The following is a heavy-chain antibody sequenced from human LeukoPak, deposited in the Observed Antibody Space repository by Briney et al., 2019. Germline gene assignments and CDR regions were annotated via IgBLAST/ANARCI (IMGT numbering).Heavy chain of an antibody. J-gene: IGHJ5*02. CDR1: GGSISSTTYY. V-gene: IGHV4-39*01. Sequence: SETLSLTCTVSGGSISSTTYYWGWIRQPPGKGLEWIGSIYYSGSTYYNPSLKSRVTISVDTSKNQVSLKLSSVTAADTAVYYCARGRERYSKAGLDPWGQGTLVTVSS. CDR3: ARGRERYSKAGLDP. D-gene: IGHD6-13*01. CDR2: IYYSGST.